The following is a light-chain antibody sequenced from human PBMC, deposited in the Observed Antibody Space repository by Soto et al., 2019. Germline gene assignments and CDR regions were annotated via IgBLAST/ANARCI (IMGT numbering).Light chain of an antibody. J-gene: IGLJ2*01. Sequence: QSVLTQPPSVSGAPGQRVTISCTGSSSNIGAGYDVHWYQQLPRTAPKLLIFDNSNRPSGVPDRISGSRSGTSASLAITGLQAEDEADYYCQSYDSSLSGSVVFGGGTKLTVL. CDR3: QSYDSSLSGSVV. V-gene: IGLV1-40*01. CDR2: DNS. CDR1: SSNIGAGYD.